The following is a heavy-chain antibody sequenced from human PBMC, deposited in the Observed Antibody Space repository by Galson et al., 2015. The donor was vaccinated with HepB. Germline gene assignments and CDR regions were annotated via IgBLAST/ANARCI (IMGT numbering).Heavy chain of an antibody. CDR3: ARAKIANYDFWSGYHP. J-gene: IGHJ5*02. CDR2: IIPIFGTA. CDR1: GGTFSSYA. Sequence: SVKVSCKASGGTFSSYAISWVRQAPGQGLEWMGGIIPIFGTANYAQKFQGRVTITADESTSTAYMELSSLRSEDTAVYYCARAKIANYDFWSGYHPWGQGTLVTVSS. D-gene: IGHD3-3*01. V-gene: IGHV1-69*13.